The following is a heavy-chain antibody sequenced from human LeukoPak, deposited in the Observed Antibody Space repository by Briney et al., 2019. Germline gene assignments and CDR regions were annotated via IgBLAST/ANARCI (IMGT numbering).Heavy chain of an antibody. D-gene: IGHD6-13*01. V-gene: IGHV3-7*01. CDR3: ARDLRAAAGKRVTAWFDP. CDR1: GFTFSSYW. Sequence: GGSLRLSCAASGFTFSSYWMSWVRQAPGKGLEGVANIKQDGSEKYYVDSVKGRFTISRDNAKNSLYLQMNSLRAEDTAVYYCARDLRAAAGKRVTAWFDPWGQGTLVTVSS. CDR2: IKQDGSEK. J-gene: IGHJ5*02.